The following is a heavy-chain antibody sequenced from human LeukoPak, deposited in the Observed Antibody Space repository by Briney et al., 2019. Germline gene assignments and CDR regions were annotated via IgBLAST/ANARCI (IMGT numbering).Heavy chain of an antibody. V-gene: IGHV4-38-2*01. CDR2: IYHSGST. CDR3: SRRSGMVAARGPIDV. Sequence: SETLSLTCAVSVYSISSGYYWGWIRQAPGKGLEWIGSIYHSGSTYYNPSLKSRVTISVDTSKNQFSLKLSSVTAADTAVYYCSRRSGMVAARGPIDVSDKGTTVTVSS. CDR1: VYSISSGYY. J-gene: IGHJ6*03. D-gene: IGHD2-15*01.